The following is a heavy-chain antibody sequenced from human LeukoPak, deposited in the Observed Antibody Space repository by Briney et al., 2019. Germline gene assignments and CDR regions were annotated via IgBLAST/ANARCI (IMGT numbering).Heavy chain of an antibody. D-gene: IGHD6-13*01. Sequence: GGSLRLPCVASGFSFRSCGMHWVSQAPGKGLEWVAFIRDDGSHKNYADSVKGRFTISRDNSENTLYLQMNSLRTKDTAVYYCAKESIVAAGDFDYWGQGTLVTVSS. J-gene: IGHJ4*02. V-gene: IGHV3-30*02. CDR3: AKESIVAAGDFDY. CDR2: IRDDGSHK. CDR1: GFSFRSCG.